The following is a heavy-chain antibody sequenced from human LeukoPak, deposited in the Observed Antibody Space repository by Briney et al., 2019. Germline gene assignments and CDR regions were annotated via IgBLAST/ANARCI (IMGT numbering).Heavy chain of an antibody. CDR1: GFTFSSYS. CDR3: ARVLVAAAGTDY. V-gene: IGHV3-21*01. Sequence: GGSLRLPCAASGFTFSSYSMNWVCQAPGKGLEWVSSISSSSSYIYYADSVKGRFTISRDNAKNSLYLQMNSRRAEDTAVYYCARVLVAAAGTDYWGQGTLVTVSS. J-gene: IGHJ4*02. D-gene: IGHD6-13*01. CDR2: ISSSSSYI.